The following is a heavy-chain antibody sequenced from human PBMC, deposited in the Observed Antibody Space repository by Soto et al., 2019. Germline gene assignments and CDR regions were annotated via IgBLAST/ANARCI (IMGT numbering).Heavy chain of an antibody. V-gene: IGHV4-59*01. D-gene: IGHD2-21*02. CDR2: MYNTGST. J-gene: IGHJ6*02. CDR3: ARDLWGYCGTDCYPLDV. Sequence: PSETLSLTCTVSGGSISRYYWSWTRQPPGKGLEWIGYMYNTGSTVYNPPFKSRVTISVDTSKNQFSLKLNSVTAADTAVYYCARDLWGYCGTDCYPLDVSGQGTTVTVSS. CDR1: GGSISRYY.